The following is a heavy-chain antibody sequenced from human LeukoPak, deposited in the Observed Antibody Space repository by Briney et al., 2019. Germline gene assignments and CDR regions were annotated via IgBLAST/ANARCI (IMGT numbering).Heavy chain of an antibody. CDR2: IYYSGST. CDR3: ARGPSSGYYSY. J-gene: IGHJ4*02. Sequence: KTSETLSLTCTDSGGSISSYYWSWIRQPPGKGLEWIGYIYYSGSTNYNPSLKSRVTISVDTSKNQFSLKLSSVTAADTAVYYCARGPSSGYYSYWGQGTLVTVSS. D-gene: IGHD3-22*01. V-gene: IGHV4-59*01. CDR1: GGSISSYY.